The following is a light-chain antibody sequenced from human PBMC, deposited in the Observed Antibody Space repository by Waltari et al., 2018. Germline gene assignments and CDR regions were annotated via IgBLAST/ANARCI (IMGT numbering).Light chain of an antibody. V-gene: IGKV3-15*01. J-gene: IGKJ2*01. Sequence: ETVMTQFPDTLSVSPGETATLSCRASQSVSSNLAWYKQKPGQAPRLLIYGASTRPTGIPARCSGSGSGTVFTLTISSLQSEDFAVYYCQQYSKWPPHTFGQGTKLEL. CDR2: GAS. CDR1: QSVSSN. CDR3: QQYSKWPPHT.